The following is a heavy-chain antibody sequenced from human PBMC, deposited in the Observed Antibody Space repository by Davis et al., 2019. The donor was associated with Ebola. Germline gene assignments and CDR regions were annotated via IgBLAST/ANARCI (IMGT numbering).Heavy chain of an antibody. CDR2: ISSSGDST. CDR1: GFTFSSYA. J-gene: IGHJ4*02. Sequence: GGSLRLSCAASGFTFSSYAMSWVRQAPGKGLEWVSGISSSGDSTYYADSVKGRFTISRDNSKNTLYLQMNSLRVEDTAVYYCAKGWGSSGWYYFDYWGQGTLVTVSS. V-gene: IGHV3-23*01. D-gene: IGHD6-19*01. CDR3: AKGWGSSGWYYFDY.